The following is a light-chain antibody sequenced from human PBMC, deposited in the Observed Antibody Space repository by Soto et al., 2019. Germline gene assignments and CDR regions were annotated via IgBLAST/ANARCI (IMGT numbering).Light chain of an antibody. CDR1: QSVSK. CDR2: GAS. V-gene: IGKV3-15*01. CDR3: QQYNNWLYT. Sequence: EIVMTQSPATLSVSPGERATLSCRASQSVSKLAWYQQKPGQAPRLLIYGASTRATGIPARFSGSGSGTEFTLTIRSLQSEDFAVYYCQQYNNWLYTFGPGTKLEIK. J-gene: IGKJ2*01.